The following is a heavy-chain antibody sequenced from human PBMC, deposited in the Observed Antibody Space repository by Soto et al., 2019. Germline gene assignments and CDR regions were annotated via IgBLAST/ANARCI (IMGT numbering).Heavy chain of an antibody. V-gene: IGHV3-23*01. CDR3: AKGRGQNWNFDY. D-gene: IGHD1-1*01. CDR1: GFTFSSYA. J-gene: IGHJ4*02. Sequence: EVQLLESGGGSVQPGGSLRLSCAASGFTFSSYAMHWVRRPPGKGLEWVSSISGSGGTAYYACSVKGRFSISRDSLVNTLYLQMNSLRAEDTAVYYCAKGRGQNWNFDYWGQGTLVTVSP. CDR2: ISGSGGTA.